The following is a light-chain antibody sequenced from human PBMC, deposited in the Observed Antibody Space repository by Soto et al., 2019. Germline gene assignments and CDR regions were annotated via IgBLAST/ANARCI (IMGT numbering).Light chain of an antibody. CDR1: QSLGSRS. Sequence: EIVLTQSPGTLSLSPGDRATLSCRASQSLGSRSLAWYQQKPGQAPRLLIYGAYRRATGVPDRFSGGGSGTDFTLTISRLEPEDFAVYYCHHYATSPPWTLGQGTKVDIK. J-gene: IGKJ1*01. CDR3: HHYATSPPWT. CDR2: GAY. V-gene: IGKV3-20*01.